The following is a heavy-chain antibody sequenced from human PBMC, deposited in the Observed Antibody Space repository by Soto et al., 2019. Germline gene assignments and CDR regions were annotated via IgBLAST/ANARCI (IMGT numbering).Heavy chain of an antibody. Sequence: SQTLSLTCAITGDSVSSNSAGWSWVRQSPSRGLEWLGRTYYRSKWYYAYAVSVRGRITINPDTSKNQYSLQLNSVTPEDTAVYFCARGEQYSGRIFDYWGQGTLVPVS. J-gene: IGHJ4*01. CDR2: TYYRSKWYY. CDR1: GDSVSSNSAG. CDR3: ARGEQYSGRIFDY. V-gene: IGHV6-1*01. D-gene: IGHD1-26*01.